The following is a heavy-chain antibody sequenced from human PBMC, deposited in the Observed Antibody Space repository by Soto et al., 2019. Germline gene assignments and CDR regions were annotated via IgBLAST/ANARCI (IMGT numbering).Heavy chain of an antibody. V-gene: IGHV4-31*03. Sequence: SETLSLTCTVSGCSISSDYYYWSWVRQHPGTGLEWIGYMFYTGSPYYNPSLKSRVTISLDTSKNQFSLELSSVTAADTAVYYCARDSSGFIRIDYWGQGTLVTV. CDR3: ARDSSGFIRIDY. CDR2: MFYTGSP. D-gene: IGHD3-22*01. J-gene: IGHJ4*02. CDR1: GCSISSDYYY.